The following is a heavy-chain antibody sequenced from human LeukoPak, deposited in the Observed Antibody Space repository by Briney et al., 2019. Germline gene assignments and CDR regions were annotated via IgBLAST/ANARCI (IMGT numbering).Heavy chain of an antibody. Sequence: GGSLRLSCAASGFTFSSYGMHWVRQAPGKGLEWVAVISYDGSNKYYADSVKGRFTISRDNSKNTLYLQMNSLRAEDTAVYYCAKVRGYCSSTSCYHRDGMDVWGQGTTVTVSS. CDR2: ISYDGSNK. CDR3: AKVRGYCSSTSCYHRDGMDV. D-gene: IGHD2-2*01. V-gene: IGHV3-30*18. J-gene: IGHJ6*02. CDR1: GFTFSSYG.